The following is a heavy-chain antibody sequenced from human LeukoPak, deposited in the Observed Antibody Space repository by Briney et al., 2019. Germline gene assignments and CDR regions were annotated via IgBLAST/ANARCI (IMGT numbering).Heavy chain of an antibody. J-gene: IGHJ6*02. V-gene: IGHV3-48*04. CDR1: GFTFSGSN. Sequence: QAGGSLRLSCAASGFTFSGSNMNWVRQPPGKGLEWVSHISSGSSATYYADSVKGRFTISRDNAKNSLYLQMNSLRAEDTAVYYCAREMGRYYGMDVWGQGTTVTVSS. CDR2: ISSGSSAT. CDR3: AREMGRYYGMDV. D-gene: IGHD2-8*01.